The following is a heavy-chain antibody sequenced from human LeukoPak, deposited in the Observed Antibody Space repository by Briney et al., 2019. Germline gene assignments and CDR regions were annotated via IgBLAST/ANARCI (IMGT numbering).Heavy chain of an antibody. Sequence: PGGSLRLSCAASGFTFSSYSMNWVRQALGKGLEWVSSSSSSSSSYIYYADSVKGRFTISRDNAKNSLYLQMNSLRAEDTAVYYCARDDGYSITYWGQGTLVTVSS. CDR1: GFTFSSYS. J-gene: IGHJ4*02. D-gene: IGHD6-13*01. V-gene: IGHV3-21*01. CDR3: ARDDGYSITY. CDR2: SSSSSSSYI.